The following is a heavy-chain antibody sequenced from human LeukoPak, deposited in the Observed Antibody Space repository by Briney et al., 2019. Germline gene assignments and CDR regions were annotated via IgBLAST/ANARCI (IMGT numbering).Heavy chain of an antibody. J-gene: IGHJ3*02. CDR2: MNPNSGNT. Sequence: GASVKVSCKASGGTFSSYAISWVRQAPGQGLEWMGWMNPNSGNTGYAQKFQGRVTMTRNTSISTAYMEPSSLRSEDTAVYYCARVTRTYYDSSGYYPPVGAFDIWGQGTMVTVSS. CDR3: ARVTRTYYDSSGYYPPVGAFDI. V-gene: IGHV1-8*02. CDR1: GGTFSSYA. D-gene: IGHD3-22*01.